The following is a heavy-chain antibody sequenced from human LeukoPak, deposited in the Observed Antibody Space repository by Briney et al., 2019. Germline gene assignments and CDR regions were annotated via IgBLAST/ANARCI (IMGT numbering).Heavy chain of an antibody. CDR1: GGTSSSYA. CDR3: ARDMDV. CDR2: IIPIFGTA. V-gene: IGHV1-69*05. Sequence: SVKVSCKASGGTSSSYAISWVRQAPGQGLEWMGGIIPIFGTANYAQKFQGRVTMTRNTSISTAYMELSSLRSEDTAVYYCARDMDVWGKGTTVTVSS. J-gene: IGHJ6*03.